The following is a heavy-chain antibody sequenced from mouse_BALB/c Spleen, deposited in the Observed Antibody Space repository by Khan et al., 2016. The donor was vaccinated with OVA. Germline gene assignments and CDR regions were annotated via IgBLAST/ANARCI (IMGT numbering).Heavy chain of an antibody. Sequence: QIQLVQSRPELKKPGETVKISCKASGYTLTNYGMNWVKQAPGKGLKWMGWINTYTGEPTYAEDFKGRIAFSLETSASTAYLQINNLKNEDTATYFCARSNGNYWFAYWGQGTLVTVSA. CDR3: ARSNGNYWFAY. CDR2: INTYTGEP. J-gene: IGHJ3*01. D-gene: IGHD2-1*01. V-gene: IGHV9-3-1*01. CDR1: GYTLTNYG.